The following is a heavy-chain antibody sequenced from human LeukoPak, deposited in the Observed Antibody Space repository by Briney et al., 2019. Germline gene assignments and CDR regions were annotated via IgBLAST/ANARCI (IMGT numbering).Heavy chain of an antibody. CDR1: GFTFGSYW. J-gene: IGHJ4*02. Sequence: HPGGSLRLSCAASGFTFGSYWMHWVRQAPGKGLVWVSRINTDGGDTIYADSVKGRFTISRDNAKNTLFLQMNSLRAEDTAVYYCERDEKIVGASGQDYWGQGTLVTVSS. CDR3: ERDEKIVGASGQDY. CDR2: INTDGGDT. D-gene: IGHD1-26*01. V-gene: IGHV3-74*01.